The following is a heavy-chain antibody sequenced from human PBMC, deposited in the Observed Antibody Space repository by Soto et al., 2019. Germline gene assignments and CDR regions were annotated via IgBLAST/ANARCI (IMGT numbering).Heavy chain of an antibody. D-gene: IGHD3-16*01. J-gene: IGHJ6*03. V-gene: IGHV4-59*01. Sequence: QVQLQESGPGLVKPSETLSLTCTVSGGSISSYYWSWIRQPPGKGLEWIGYIYYSGSTNYNPSLKSRVTISVDTSKNQFSLKLSSVTAADTAVYYCARVGRVFRGYYYYMDVWGKGTTVPVSS. CDR3: ARVGRVFRGYYYYMDV. CDR1: GGSISSYY. CDR2: IYYSGST.